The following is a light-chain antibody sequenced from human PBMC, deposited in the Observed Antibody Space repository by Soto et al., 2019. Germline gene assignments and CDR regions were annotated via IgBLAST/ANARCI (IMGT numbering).Light chain of an antibody. V-gene: IGKV3-15*01. J-gene: IGKJ1*01. CDR2: GAS. CDR3: QQYNNWPPWT. CDR1: QSVSGN. Sequence: EITMAQSPATLSVSPGERATFSCSSSQSVSGNLAWYQQKPGQAPRLLIYGASTRATGIPARFSGSGSGTEFTLTISSLQSEDFAVYYCQQYNNWPPWTFGQGTKVDI.